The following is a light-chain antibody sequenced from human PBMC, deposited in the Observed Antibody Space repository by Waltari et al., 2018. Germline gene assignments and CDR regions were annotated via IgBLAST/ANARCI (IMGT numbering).Light chain of an antibody. V-gene: IGLV4-69*01. CDR2: VNSDGSH. CDR3: QTGGHGTWV. J-gene: IGLJ3*02. CDR1: SGHTINI. Sequence: QLLLTQSPSASASLGASVKLTCTLSSGHTINIIAWHQQQPEKGPRYLMKVNSDGSHSKGDEIPDRFSGSSSGAERYLTISSVQSEDEADYYCQTGGHGTWVFGGGTKLTVL.